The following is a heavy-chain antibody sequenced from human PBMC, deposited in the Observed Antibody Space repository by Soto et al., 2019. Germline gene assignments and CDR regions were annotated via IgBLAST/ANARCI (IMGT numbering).Heavy chain of an antibody. CDR2: IYYSGST. J-gene: IGHJ5*02. V-gene: IGHV4-39*01. CDR3: ATLWFGELLPYNWFDP. Sequence: QLQLQESGPGLVKPSETLSLTCTVSGGSISSSSYYWGWIRQPPGKGLEWIGSIYYSGSTYYNPSLKSRLTISVDKSKNQFSLKLSSVTAADTAVYYCATLWFGELLPYNWFDPWGQGTLVTVSS. CDR1: GGSISSSSYY. D-gene: IGHD3-10*01.